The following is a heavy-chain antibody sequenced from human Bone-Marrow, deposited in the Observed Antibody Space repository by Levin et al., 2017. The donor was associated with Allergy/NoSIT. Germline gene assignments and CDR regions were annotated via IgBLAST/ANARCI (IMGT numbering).Heavy chain of an antibody. CDR1: GFTVDRYG. CDR2: FDSSYNI. Sequence: GGSLRLSCAVSGFTVDRYGVTWVRQTPEKGLEWVSGFDSSYNIYYRDTVKGRFSVSRDSSKNTVFLQMKSLRGEDTATYYCVRWSGFGDSWGQGTLVTVSS. CDR3: VRWSGFGDS. V-gene: IGHV3-23*01. D-gene: IGHD1-26*01. J-gene: IGHJ5*02.